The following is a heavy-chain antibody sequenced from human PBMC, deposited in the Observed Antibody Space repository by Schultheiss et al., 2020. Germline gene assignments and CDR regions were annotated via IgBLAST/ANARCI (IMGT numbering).Heavy chain of an antibody. J-gene: IGHJ4*02. CDR1: GFTFSSYA. CDR2: ISGSGGST. D-gene: IGHD4-17*01. CDR3: ATAVTLWYFDY. Sequence: GGSLRLSCSASGFTFSSYAMSWVRQAPGKGLEWVSAISGSGGSTYYADSVKGRFTISRDNSKNTLYLHMNSLKPADTAVYYCATAVTLWYFDYWGQGTLVTVSS. V-gene: IGHV3-23*01.